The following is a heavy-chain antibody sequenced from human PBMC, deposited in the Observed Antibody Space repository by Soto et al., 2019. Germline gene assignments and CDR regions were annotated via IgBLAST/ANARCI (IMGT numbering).Heavy chain of an antibody. CDR3: ARDLPAATHYYYYGMDV. D-gene: IGHD2-2*01. CDR1: GGTFSSYA. J-gene: IGHJ6*02. CDR2: IIPIFGTA. V-gene: IGHV1-69*01. Sequence: QVQLVQSGAEVKKPGSSVKVSCKASGGTFSSYAISWVRQAPGQGLEWMGGIIPIFGTANYAQKFQGRVTITADESTSTAYMELSSLSSEDTAVYYCARDLPAATHYYYYGMDVWGQGTTVTVSS.